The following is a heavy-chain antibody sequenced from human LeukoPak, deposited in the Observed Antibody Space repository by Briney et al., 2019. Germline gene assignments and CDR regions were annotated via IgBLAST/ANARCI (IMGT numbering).Heavy chain of an antibody. CDR3: ASVLAVAHLPLAFDI. D-gene: IGHD6-19*01. CDR2: IKQDGSEK. CDR1: GFTFSDYW. J-gene: IGHJ3*02. Sequence: GGSLRLSCVASGFTFSDYWMSWVRQAPGKGLEWVANIKQDGSEKNYVDSVKGRSTISRDNAKNSLYLQLNSLRADDTAVYYCASVLAVAHLPLAFDIWGQGTVVTVSS. V-gene: IGHV3-7*03.